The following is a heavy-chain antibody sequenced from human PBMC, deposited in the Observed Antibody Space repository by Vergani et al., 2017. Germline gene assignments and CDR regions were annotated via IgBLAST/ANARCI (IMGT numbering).Heavy chain of an antibody. Sequence: EVQLVQSGAEVKKPGESLKISCKGSGYSFTSYWIGWVRQMPGKGLEWMGIIYPGEPDTRYSTSLQGQVTISADKSSSTAYLQWSSLKASDPAMYYCARATRTYYFDYWGQGSLVTVSS. J-gene: IGHJ4*02. CDR3: ARATRTYYFDY. CDR2: IYPGEPDT. CDR1: GYSFTSYW. V-gene: IGHV5-51*01.